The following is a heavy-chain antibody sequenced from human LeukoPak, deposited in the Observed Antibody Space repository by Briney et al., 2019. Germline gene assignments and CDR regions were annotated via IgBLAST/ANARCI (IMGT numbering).Heavy chain of an antibody. CDR2: IYYSGST. CDR1: GGSISSYN. D-gene: IGHD3-10*01. V-gene: IGHV4-59*01. Sequence: SETLSLTCTVSGGSISSYNWSWIRQPPGKGLEWIWYIYYSGSTNYNPSLKSRVSISVDTNKNKFSLKLSSVTAADTAVYYCARSPTRGYRVRGVITNFDYWGQGTLVTVSS. J-gene: IGHJ4*02. CDR3: ARSPTRGYRVRGVITNFDY.